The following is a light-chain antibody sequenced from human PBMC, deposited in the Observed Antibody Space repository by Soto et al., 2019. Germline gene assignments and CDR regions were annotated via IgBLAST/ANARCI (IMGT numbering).Light chain of an antibody. CDR3: PQYGSVLRT. Sequence: EIVLTQSPGTLSLSPGERATLSCRASQSISNSHLAWYQQKPGQAPMLLIYGASSRARGIADRFSGSGSGTDFTLTISRLEPEDFAVYYCPQYGSVLRTFGQGTKVEI. CDR1: QSISNSH. CDR2: GAS. J-gene: IGKJ1*01. V-gene: IGKV3-20*01.